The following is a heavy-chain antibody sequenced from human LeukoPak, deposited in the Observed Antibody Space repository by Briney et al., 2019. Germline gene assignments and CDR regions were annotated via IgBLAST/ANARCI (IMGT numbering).Heavy chain of an antibody. CDR2: IIHIFGTA. J-gene: IGHJ4*02. D-gene: IGHD2-8*01. CDR3: ARAYCTNGVCYEGYFDY. CDR1: GDTFSSYA. V-gene: IGHV1-69*13. Sequence: GASVKVSCKASGDTFSSYAISWVRQAPGQGLEWMGGIIHIFGTANYAQKFQGRVTITADESTSTAYMELSSLRSEDTAVYYCARAYCTNGVCYEGYFDYWGQGTLVTVSS.